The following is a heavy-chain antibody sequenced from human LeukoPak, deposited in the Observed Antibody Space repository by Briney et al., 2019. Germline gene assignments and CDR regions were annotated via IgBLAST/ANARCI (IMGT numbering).Heavy chain of an antibody. CDR1: GGSISSGGYY. D-gene: IGHD6-19*01. Sequence: SETLSLTCTVSGGSISSGGYYWSWIRQPPGKGLEWIGYIYHSGSTYYNPSLKSRVTISVDRSKNQFSLKLSSVTAADTAVYYCASLRYSSGWYRDYWGQGTLVTVSS. CDR2: IYHSGST. CDR3: ASLRYSSGWYRDY. V-gene: IGHV4-30-2*01. J-gene: IGHJ4*02.